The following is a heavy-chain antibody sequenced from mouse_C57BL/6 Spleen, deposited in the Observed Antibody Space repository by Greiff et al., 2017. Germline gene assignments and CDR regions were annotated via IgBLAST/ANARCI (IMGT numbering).Heavy chain of an antibody. CDR2: FYPGDGDT. V-gene: IGHV1-82*01. Sequence: QVQLQQSGPELVKPGASVKISCKASGYAFSSSWMNWVKQRPGKGLEWIGRFYPGDGDTNYNGKFKGKATLTADKSSSTAYMQLSSLTSEDSAVYFCARSDYSNLFAYWGQGTLVTVSA. J-gene: IGHJ3*01. CDR1: GYAFSSSW. D-gene: IGHD2-5*01. CDR3: ARSDYSNLFAY.